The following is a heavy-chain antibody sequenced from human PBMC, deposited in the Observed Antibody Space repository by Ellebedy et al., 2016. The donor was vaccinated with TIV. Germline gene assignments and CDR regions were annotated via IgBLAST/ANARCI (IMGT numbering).Heavy chain of an antibody. CDR1: GFTFSSYA. V-gene: IGHV3-23*01. Sequence: GESLKISCAASGFTFSSYAMSWVRQAPGKGLEWVSAISGSGGSTYYADSVKGRFTISRDNAKNSLYLQMNSLRDEDTALYYCVRDRDWAFDYWGQGTLVTVSS. D-gene: IGHD2-21*02. J-gene: IGHJ4*02. CDR3: VRDRDWAFDY. CDR2: ISGSGGST.